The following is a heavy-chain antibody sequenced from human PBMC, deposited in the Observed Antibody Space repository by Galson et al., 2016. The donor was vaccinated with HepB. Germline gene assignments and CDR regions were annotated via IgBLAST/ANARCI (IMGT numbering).Heavy chain of an antibody. V-gene: IGHV3-23*01. CDR2: ISGSSAST. J-gene: IGHJ4*02. CDR1: GFSVSTDY. Sequence: SLRLSCAASGFSVSTDYMTWVRQAPGKGLEWVSTISGSSASTYHADSVKGRFTISRDNSDNTLYLQMTSLKVDDTAIYYCVHCTGGSCYPTGIDFWGQGTLVTVSS. CDR3: VHCTGGSCYPTGIDF. D-gene: IGHD2-15*01.